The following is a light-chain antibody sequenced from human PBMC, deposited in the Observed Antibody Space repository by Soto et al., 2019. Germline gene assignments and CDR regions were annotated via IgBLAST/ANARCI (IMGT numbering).Light chain of an antibody. CDR1: QTLLHSNGYNY. CDR2: LGS. V-gene: IGKV2-28*01. J-gene: IGKJ2*01. CDR3: MQPLQTHPT. Sequence: EIVMTQSPLSLTVTPGEPASISCRSSQTLLHSNGYNYLDWYLQKPGQSPQLLIYLGSNRASGVPDRFSGSGSGTDLTLKISRVEAEDVGVYYCMQPLQTHPTFGQGNKLEIK.